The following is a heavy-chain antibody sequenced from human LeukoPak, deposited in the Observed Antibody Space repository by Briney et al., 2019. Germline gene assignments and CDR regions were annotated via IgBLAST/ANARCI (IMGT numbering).Heavy chain of an antibody. Sequence: SETLSLTCTVSGGSISSYYWSWIRQPPGKGLEWIGYIYYSGSTNYNPSLKSRVTISVDTSKNQFSLKLSSVTAADTAVYYCARAQTYYYGWDFDYWGQGTLVTVSS. CDR2: IYYSGST. D-gene: IGHD3-10*01. J-gene: IGHJ4*02. CDR3: ARAQTYYYGWDFDY. V-gene: IGHV4-59*01. CDR1: GGSISSYY.